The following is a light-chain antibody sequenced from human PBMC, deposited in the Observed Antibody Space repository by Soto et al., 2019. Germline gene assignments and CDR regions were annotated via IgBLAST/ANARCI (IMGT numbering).Light chain of an antibody. CDR3: QQYGSSPLYT. J-gene: IGKJ2*01. V-gene: IGKV3-20*01. Sequence: EIVLTQSPGTLSLSPGERATLSCRASQSVSSSYVAWYQQKPGQAPRLLIYGASSRATGIRDRFSGSGSGTDFTLTISRLEPEDFAVYYCQQYGSSPLYTFGQGTKLEIK. CDR1: QSVSSSY. CDR2: GAS.